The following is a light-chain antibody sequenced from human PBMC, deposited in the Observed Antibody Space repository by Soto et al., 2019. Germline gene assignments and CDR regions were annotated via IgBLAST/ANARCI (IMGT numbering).Light chain of an antibody. CDR1: QDISNY. CDR2: DAS. Sequence: DIQMTQSPSSLSASVGDRVTIACQASQDISNYLNWYQQKPGKAPNLLIYDASNLQTGVPSRFSGSGSGTEFTLTISGLQPDDFATYYCQQYNSYSFGQGTKVDI. CDR3: QQYNSYS. V-gene: IGKV1-33*01. J-gene: IGKJ1*01.